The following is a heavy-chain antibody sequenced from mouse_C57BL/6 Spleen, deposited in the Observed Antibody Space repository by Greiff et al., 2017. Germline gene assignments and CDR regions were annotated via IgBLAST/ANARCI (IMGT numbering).Heavy chain of an antibody. CDR2: IDPSDSYT. D-gene: IGHD1-1*01. Sequence: VQLQQPGAELVMPGASVKLSCKASGYTFTSYWMHWVKQRPGQGLEWIGEIDPSDSYTNYNQKFKGKSTLTVDKSSSTAYMQLSSLTSEDSAVYYCARSKDHYGSSYGYFDVWGTGTTVTVSS. V-gene: IGHV1-69*01. CDR1: GYTFTSYW. CDR3: ARSKDHYGSSYGYFDV. J-gene: IGHJ1*03.